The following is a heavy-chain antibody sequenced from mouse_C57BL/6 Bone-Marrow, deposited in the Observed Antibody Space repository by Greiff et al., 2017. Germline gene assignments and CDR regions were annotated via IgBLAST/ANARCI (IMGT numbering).Heavy chain of an antibody. CDR2: IDPENGDT. D-gene: IGHD2-5*01. CDR3: AYYSNYWFAY. CDR1: GFNIKDDY. Sequence: EVKLVESGAELVRPGASVKLSCTASGFNIKDDYMHWVKQRPEQGLEWIGWIDPENGDTEYASKFQGKATITADTSSNTAYLQLSSLTSEDTAVYYCAYYSNYWFAYWGQGTLVTVSA. V-gene: IGHV14-4*01. J-gene: IGHJ3*01.